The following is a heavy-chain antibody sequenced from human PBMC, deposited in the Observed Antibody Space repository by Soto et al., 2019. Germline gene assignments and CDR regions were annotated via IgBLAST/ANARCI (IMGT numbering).Heavy chain of an antibody. Sequence: QVQLAQSGAEVKKPGASVKVSCKVSGYTFTNYGISWVRQTPGQGLEWMGWLSTFDGSTNYAQKLQGRVTMTTDISTTTAYMDLRSLRSDDTAVYYCARDVGHYYDGSGYKIFFDYWGQGTLVTISS. V-gene: IGHV1-18*01. CDR2: LSTFDGST. J-gene: IGHJ4*02. CDR3: ARDVGHYYDGSGYKIFFDY. CDR1: GYTFTNYG. D-gene: IGHD3-22*01.